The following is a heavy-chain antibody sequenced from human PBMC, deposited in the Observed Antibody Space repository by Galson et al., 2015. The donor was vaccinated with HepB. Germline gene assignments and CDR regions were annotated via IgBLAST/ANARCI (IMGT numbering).Heavy chain of an antibody. V-gene: IGHV3-33*01. CDR3: ARAAEIAIFGVVTEGAFDI. Sequence: SLRLSCAASGFTFSSYGMHWVRQAPGKGLEWVAVIWYDGSNKYYADSVKGRFTISRDNSKNTLYLQMNSLRAEDTAVYYCARAAEIAIFGVVTEGAFDIWGQGTMVTVSS. CDR2: IWYDGSNK. CDR1: GFTFSSYG. J-gene: IGHJ3*02. D-gene: IGHD3-3*01.